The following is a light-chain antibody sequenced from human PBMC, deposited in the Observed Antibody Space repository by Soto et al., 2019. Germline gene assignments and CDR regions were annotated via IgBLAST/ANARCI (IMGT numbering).Light chain of an antibody. CDR3: SSSTSSSTLAV. J-gene: IGLJ1*01. V-gene: IGLV2-14*01. CDR2: DVT. Sequence: QSVLTQPASVSGSPGQSITISCTGTSSDIGGYNYVSWYQQHPGKAPKLMIYDVTNRPSGVSNRFSGSKSGNTASLTISGLQAEVEADYYCSSSTSSSTLAVLGTGPNLTVL. CDR1: SSDIGGYNY.